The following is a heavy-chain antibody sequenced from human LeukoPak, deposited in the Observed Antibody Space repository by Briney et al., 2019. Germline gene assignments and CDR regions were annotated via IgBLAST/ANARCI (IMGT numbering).Heavy chain of an antibody. CDR1: GYTFTSYD. Sequence: ASVKVSCKASGYTFTSYDINWVRQATGQGLEWMGWMNPNSGNTGYAQKFQGRVTITRNTSISTAYMELSSLRSEDTAVYYCARGKGSRDAFDIWGQGTMVTVSS. CDR3: ARGKGSRDAFDI. J-gene: IGHJ3*02. CDR2: MNPNSGNT. V-gene: IGHV1-8*03.